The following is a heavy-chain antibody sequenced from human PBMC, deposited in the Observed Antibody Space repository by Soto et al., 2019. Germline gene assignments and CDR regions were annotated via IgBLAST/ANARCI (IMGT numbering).Heavy chain of an antibody. Sequence: QVQLVQSGSEVKKPGSSVKVSCKASGGTFSDYTMSWLRQAPGRGLEWMGGIIPMIGATNNAVKLKGRLTMTTDKTTGTVYMELNSLRSDDTAVYYCARYLSAGALYGAFDIWGQGTEVTVSP. V-gene: IGHV1-69*06. CDR2: IIPMIGAT. CDR3: ARYLSAGALYGAFDI. J-gene: IGHJ3*02. D-gene: IGHD7-27*01. CDR1: GGTFSDYT.